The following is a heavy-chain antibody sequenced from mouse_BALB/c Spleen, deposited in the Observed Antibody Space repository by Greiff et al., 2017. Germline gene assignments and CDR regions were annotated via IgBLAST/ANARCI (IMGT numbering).Heavy chain of an antibody. Sequence: EVKLVESGGGLVKPGGSLKLSCAASGFTFSDYYMYWVRQTPEKRLEWVATISDGGSYTYYPDSVKGRFTISRDNAKNNLYLQMSSLKSEDTAMYYCARVYGSGAMDYWGQGTSVTVSS. D-gene: IGHD1-2*01. CDR2: ISDGGSYT. CDR3: ARVYGSGAMDY. V-gene: IGHV5-4*02. CDR1: GFTFSDYY. J-gene: IGHJ4*01.